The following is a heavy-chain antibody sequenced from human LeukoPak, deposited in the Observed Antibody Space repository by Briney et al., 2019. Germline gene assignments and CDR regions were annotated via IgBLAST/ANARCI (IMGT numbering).Heavy chain of an antibody. CDR2: ISGSGGST. Sequence: GGSLRLSCAASGFTFSSYAMSWVRQAPGKGLERVSAISGSGGSTYYADSVKGRFTISRDNSKNTLYLQMNSLRAEDTAVYYCAKGLSRTTVITYSDYWGQGTLVTVSS. CDR1: GFTFSSYA. CDR3: AKGLSRTTVITYSDY. V-gene: IGHV3-23*01. D-gene: IGHD4-17*01. J-gene: IGHJ4*02.